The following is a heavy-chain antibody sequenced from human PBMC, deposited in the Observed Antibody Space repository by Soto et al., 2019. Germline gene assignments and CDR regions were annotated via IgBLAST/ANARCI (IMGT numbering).Heavy chain of an antibody. V-gene: IGHV3-21*01. CDR1: GFTFSSYS. CDR3: ARDGLIRYGMDV. J-gene: IGHJ6*02. D-gene: IGHD3-16*01. CDR2: ISSSSSYI. Sequence: GGSLRLSCAASGFTFSSYSMNWVRQAPGKGLEWVSSISSSSSYIYYADSVKGRFTISRDNAKNSLYLQMTSLRAEDTAVYYCARDGLIRYGMDVWGQGTTVTVSS.